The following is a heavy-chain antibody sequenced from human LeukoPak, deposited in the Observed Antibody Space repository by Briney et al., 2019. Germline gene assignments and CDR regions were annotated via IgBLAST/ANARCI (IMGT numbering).Heavy chain of an antibody. CDR2: IYYSGST. CDR3: ASRPFPMYYYDSTDKIGYFDY. Sequence: SETLSLTCTVSGGSISSSSYYWGWIRQPPGKGLEWIGSIYYSGSTYYNPSLKSRVTISVDTSKNQFSLKLSSVTAADTAVYYCASRPFPMYYYDSTDKIGYFDYWGQGTLVTVSS. J-gene: IGHJ4*02. D-gene: IGHD3-22*01. CDR1: GGSISSSSYY. V-gene: IGHV4-39*07.